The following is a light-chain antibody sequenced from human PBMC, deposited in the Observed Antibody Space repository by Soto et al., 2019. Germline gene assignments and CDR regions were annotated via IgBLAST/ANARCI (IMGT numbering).Light chain of an antibody. J-gene: IGLJ1*01. Sequence: QYVLTQPPSASGTPGQRVTISCSGSSSNIGSNYVYWYQQLPGTAPKLLIYRNNQRPSGVPDRFSGSKSGTSASLAISGLRSEDEADYYCAAWDDSLRGTYVFGTGTKVTVL. CDR1: SSNIGSNY. CDR3: AAWDDSLRGTYV. CDR2: RNN. V-gene: IGLV1-47*01.